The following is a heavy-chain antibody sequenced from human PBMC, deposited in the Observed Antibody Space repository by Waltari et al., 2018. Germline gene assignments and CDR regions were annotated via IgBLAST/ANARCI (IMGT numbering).Heavy chain of an antibody. D-gene: IGHD4-4*01. V-gene: IGHV1-46*01. J-gene: IGHJ2*01. CDR1: GYTFTSNY. CDR2: INPSAGSK. Sequence: QVQLVQSGAEVKEPGASVKVSCKASGYTFTSNYMHWVRQAPGQGLEWMGIINPSAGSKNYAEKFQGRVTMTRDTSTNTVYMELSSLRSEDTAVYYCARSSSNSGYFDLWGRGTLVAVSS. CDR3: ARSSSNSGYFDL.